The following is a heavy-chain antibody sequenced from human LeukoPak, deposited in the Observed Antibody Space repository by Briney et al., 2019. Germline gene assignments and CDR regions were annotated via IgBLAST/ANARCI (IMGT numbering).Heavy chain of an antibody. CDR3: ATKRGSDDWFDP. Sequence: GGSLRLSCAASGFTFSSYGMHWVRQAPGKGLEWVAFIRYDGSNKYYADSVKGRFTISRDNSKNTLYLQMNSLRAEDTAVYYRATKRGSDDWFDPWGQGTLVTVSS. D-gene: IGHD6-19*01. V-gene: IGHV3-30*02. CDR1: GFTFSSYG. J-gene: IGHJ5*02. CDR2: IRYDGSNK.